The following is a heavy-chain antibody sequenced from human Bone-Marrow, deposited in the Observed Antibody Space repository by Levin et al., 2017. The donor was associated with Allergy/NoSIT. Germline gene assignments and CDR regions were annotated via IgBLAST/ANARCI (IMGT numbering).Heavy chain of an antibody. CDR2: INPNNGDT. CDR3: ARDHGYYGSVYDF. D-gene: IGHD3-10*01. CDR1: GYTFKEYY. Sequence: ASVKVSCTTSGYTFKEYYVHWVRQAHGQGLEWVGWINPNNGDTSFAPRFKGRVTMTRDTSIKTVYMEMTGLASDDTAVYYCARDHGYYGSVYDFWGQGTLVTVSS. V-gene: IGHV1-2*02. J-gene: IGHJ4*02.